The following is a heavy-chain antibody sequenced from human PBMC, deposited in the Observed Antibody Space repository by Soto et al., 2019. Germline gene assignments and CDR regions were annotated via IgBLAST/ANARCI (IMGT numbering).Heavy chain of an antibody. D-gene: IGHD3-3*01. V-gene: IGHV4-30-2*01. Sequence: PSETLSLTCAVSGGSSSSGGYSWSWIRQPPGKGLEWIGYIYHSGSTYYNPSLKSRVTISVDTSKNQFSLKLSSVTAADTAVYYCAREPGYYDFWSGYHIYGMDVCGQWTTVTVSS. J-gene: IGHJ6*01. CDR2: IYHSGST. CDR3: AREPGYYDFWSGYHIYGMDV. CDR1: GGSSSSGGYS.